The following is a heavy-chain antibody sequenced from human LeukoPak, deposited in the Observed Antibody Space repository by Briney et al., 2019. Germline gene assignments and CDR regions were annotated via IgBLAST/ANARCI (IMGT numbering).Heavy chain of an antibody. Sequence: PGKSLRLSCAASGFSFNNYAMYWVRQAPGKGLEWVALISYDGGDKYYAESMKGRITISRDNAENTLYLQMNNLRPDDTAVYYCARVGVRAIWGQGTLVTVSS. CDR1: GFSFNNYA. CDR3: ARVGVRAI. CDR2: ISYDGGDK. V-gene: IGHV3-30*03. D-gene: IGHD3-10*01. J-gene: IGHJ4*02.